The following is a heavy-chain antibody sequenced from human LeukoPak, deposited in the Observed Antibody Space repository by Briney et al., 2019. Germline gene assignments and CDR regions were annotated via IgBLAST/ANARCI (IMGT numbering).Heavy chain of an antibody. D-gene: IGHD2-15*01. V-gene: IGHV1-18*01. CDR3: ARVLLDCSGGSCYGDAFDI. CDR1: GYTFTSYG. Sequence: ASVEVSCKASGYTFTSYGISWVRQAPGQGLEWMGWISAYNGNTNYAQKLQGRVTVTTDTSTSTAYMELRSLRSDDTAVYYCARVLLDCSGGSCYGDAFDIWGQGTMVTVSS. CDR2: ISAYNGNT. J-gene: IGHJ3*02.